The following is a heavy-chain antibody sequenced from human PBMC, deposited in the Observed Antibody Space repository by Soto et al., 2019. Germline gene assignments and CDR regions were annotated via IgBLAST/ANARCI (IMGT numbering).Heavy chain of an antibody. Sequence: PGGSLRLSCAASGFTFSSYWMSWVRQAPGKGLEWVANIKQDGSEKYYVDSVKGRFTISRDNAKNSLYLQMNSLRAEDTAVYYCARGRRIAAAPQTTNYYMDVWGKGTTVTVSS. V-gene: IGHV3-7*01. J-gene: IGHJ6*03. CDR1: GFTFSSYW. CDR2: IKQDGSEK. D-gene: IGHD6-13*01. CDR3: ARGRRIAAAPQTTNYYMDV.